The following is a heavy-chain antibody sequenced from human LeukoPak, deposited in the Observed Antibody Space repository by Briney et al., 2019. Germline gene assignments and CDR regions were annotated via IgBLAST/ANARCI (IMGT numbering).Heavy chain of an antibody. V-gene: IGHV4-59*10. D-gene: IGHD3-22*01. CDR3: AGTTKVSHYDSSGYYYRGSDNWFDP. J-gene: IGHJ5*02. Sequence: SETLSLTCAVYGGSFSGYYWSWIRQPAGKGLEWIGRIYTSGSTNYNPSLKSRVTMSVDTSKNQFSLKLSSVTAADTAVYYGAGTTKVSHYDSSGYYYRGSDNWFDPWGQGTLVTVSS. CDR1: GGSFSGYY. CDR2: IYTSGST.